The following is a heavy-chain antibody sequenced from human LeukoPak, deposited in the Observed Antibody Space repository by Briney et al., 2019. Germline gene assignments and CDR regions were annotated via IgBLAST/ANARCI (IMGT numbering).Heavy chain of an antibody. J-gene: IGHJ6*03. CDR1: GGTFSSYA. CDR2: IIPIFGTA. D-gene: IGHD6-6*01. V-gene: IGHV1-69*06. Sequence: ASVKVSCKASGGTFSSYAISWVRQAPGQGLEWMGGIIPIFGTANYAQKFQGRVTITADKSTSTAYMELSSLRSEDTAVYYCASRIAARPLHYYYYMDVWGKGTTVTVSS. CDR3: ASRIAARPLHYYYYMDV.